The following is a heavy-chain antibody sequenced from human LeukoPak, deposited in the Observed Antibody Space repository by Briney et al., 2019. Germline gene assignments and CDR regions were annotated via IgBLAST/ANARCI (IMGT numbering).Heavy chain of an antibody. Sequence: SETLSLTCTVSGGSISSYYWSWIRQPPGKGLEWIGYIYYSGSTNYNPSLKSRVTISVDTSKNQFSLKLSSVTAADTAVYYCASLAAAGTGIDYWGQGTLVTVSS. CDR3: ASLAAAGTGIDY. CDR2: IYYSGST. CDR1: GGSISSYY. D-gene: IGHD6-13*01. J-gene: IGHJ4*02. V-gene: IGHV4-59*12.